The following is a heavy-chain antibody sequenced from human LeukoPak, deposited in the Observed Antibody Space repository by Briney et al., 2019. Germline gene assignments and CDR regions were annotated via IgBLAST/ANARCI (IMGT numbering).Heavy chain of an antibody. CDR3: AREMRSDYEPYFDY. D-gene: IGHD4-17*01. Sequence: PGRSLRLSCAASGFTFSSYAMNWVRQAPGKGLEWVSVISYDGSNKYYADSVKGRFTISRDNSKNTLYLQMNSLRAEDTAVYYCAREMRSDYEPYFDYWGQGALVTVSS. CDR2: ISYDGSNK. J-gene: IGHJ4*02. CDR1: GFTFSSYA. V-gene: IGHV3-30-3*01.